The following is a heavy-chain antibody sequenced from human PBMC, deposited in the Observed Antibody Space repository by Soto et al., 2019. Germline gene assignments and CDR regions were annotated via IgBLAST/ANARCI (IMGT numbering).Heavy chain of an antibody. V-gene: IGHV1-18*01. CDR2: ISSYNGNP. CDR3: ARCHRGYSYGYCDYGGY. CDR1: GSTVTSYG. J-gene: IGHJ4*02. Sequence: QVQLVQSGAEVKKPGASVKVSCKASGSTVTSYGISWVRQAPGQGLEWMVRISSYNGNPNYAQKLQGRVTMTTDTSTSTSYMELRSLRSDDTAGYYCARCHRGYSYGYCDYGGYWGQGTLVTVS. D-gene: IGHD5-18*01.